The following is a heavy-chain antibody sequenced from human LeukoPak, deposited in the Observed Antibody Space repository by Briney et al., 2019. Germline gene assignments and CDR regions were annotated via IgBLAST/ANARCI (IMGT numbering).Heavy chain of an antibody. CDR2: ISPYNGDT. J-gene: IGHJ4*02. CDR1: GYTFTSYG. CDR3: ARGDYDILTGYYTDFDY. V-gene: IGHV1-18*01. Sequence: ASVKVSCKASGYTFTSYGISWVRQAPGQGLEWMGWISPYNGDTNYAQKLQGRLTMTTDTSTSTAYMELRSLRSDDTAVYYCARGDYDILTGYYTDFDYWGQGTLVTVSS. D-gene: IGHD3-9*01.